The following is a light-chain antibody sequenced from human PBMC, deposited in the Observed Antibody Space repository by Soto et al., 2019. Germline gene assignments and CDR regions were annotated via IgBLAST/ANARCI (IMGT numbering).Light chain of an antibody. V-gene: IGKV3-11*01. CDR3: QQRSKWLPFT. J-gene: IGKJ3*01. Sequence: EIVLTQSPGTLSLSPGERATLSCRASQSVSSYLAWYQQKPGQAPRLLIYDASNRATGIPARFSGSGSGTDFTLTISSLEPEDFAVYYCQQRSKWLPFTFGPGNKVDIK. CDR1: QSVSSY. CDR2: DAS.